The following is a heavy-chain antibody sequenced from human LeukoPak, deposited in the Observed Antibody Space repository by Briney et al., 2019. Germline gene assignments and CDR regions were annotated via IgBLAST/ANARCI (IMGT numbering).Heavy chain of an antibody. CDR1: GGSFSGYY. CDR2: INHSGST. V-gene: IGHV4-34*01. J-gene: IGHJ6*03. Sequence: PSETLSLTCAVYGGSFSGYYWSWIRQPPEKGLEWIGEINHSGSTNYNPSLKSRVTISVDTSKNQFSLKLSSVTAADTAVYYCARGPLGDITGTTYYYYYMDVWGKGTTVTVSS. D-gene: IGHD1-7*01. CDR3: ARGPLGDITGTTYYYYYMDV.